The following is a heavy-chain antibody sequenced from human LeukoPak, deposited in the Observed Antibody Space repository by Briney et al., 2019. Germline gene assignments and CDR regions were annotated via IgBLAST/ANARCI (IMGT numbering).Heavy chain of an antibody. CDR3: ARGDITMTPSDY. V-gene: IGHV1-69*05. Sequence: ASVKVSCKASGGTFSSYAISWVRQAPGQGLEWMGGIIPIFGTANYAQKFQGRVTITTDESTSTAYMELSSLRSEDTAVYYCARGDITMTPSDYWGQGTLVTVSS. CDR2: IIPIFGTA. D-gene: IGHD3-22*01. CDR1: GGTFSSYA. J-gene: IGHJ4*02.